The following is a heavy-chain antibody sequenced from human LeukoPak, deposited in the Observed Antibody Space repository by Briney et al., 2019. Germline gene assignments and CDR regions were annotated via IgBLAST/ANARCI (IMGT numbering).Heavy chain of an antibody. CDR1: GFSFSSYG. J-gene: IGHJ5*02. Sequence: GGSLRLSCAASGFSFSSYGMHWVRQAPGKGLEWVALVCDDGANKYYADSVKGRFTISGDNSKNTLYLQMKSLRVEDTSVYYCARPGDCSSPTSLHACRHWFDTWGLGTLVTVSS. V-gene: IGHV3-33*01. CDR2: VCDDGANK. D-gene: IGHD2-2*01. CDR3: ARPGDCSSPTSLHACRHWFDT.